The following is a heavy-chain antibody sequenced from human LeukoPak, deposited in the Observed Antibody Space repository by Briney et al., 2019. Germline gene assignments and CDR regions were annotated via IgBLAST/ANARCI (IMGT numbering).Heavy chain of an antibody. CDR1: GYTFSSFY. CDR3: ARGAQNAFDI. CDR2: MNPNSGNT. Sequence: ASVKVSCKASGYTFSSFYIHWVRQATGQGLEWMGWMNPNSGNTGYAQKFQGRVTMTRNTSISTAYMELSSLRSEDTAVYYCARGAQNAFDIWGQGTMVTVSS. V-gene: IGHV1-8*02. J-gene: IGHJ3*02.